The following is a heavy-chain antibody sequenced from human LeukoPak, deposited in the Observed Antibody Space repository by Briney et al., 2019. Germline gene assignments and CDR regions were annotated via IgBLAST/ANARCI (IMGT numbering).Heavy chain of an antibody. D-gene: IGHD5-18*01. V-gene: IGHV3-53*01. CDR3: AKDFPTRGYSYVNWFDP. CDR1: GFTVTTNY. Sequence: GGSLRLSCSASGFTVTTNYMTWVRQAPGMGLEWVSAIHSDGSTYYADSVKGRFTISRDNSKNTLYLQMNSLRAEDTAVYYCAKDFPTRGYSYVNWFDPWGQGTLVTVSS. J-gene: IGHJ5*02. CDR2: IHSDGST.